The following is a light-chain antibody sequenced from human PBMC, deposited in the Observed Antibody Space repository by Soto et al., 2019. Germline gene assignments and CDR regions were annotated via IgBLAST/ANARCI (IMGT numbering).Light chain of an antibody. Sequence: IQLTQSPSSLSASVGDRVTITCRASQDISNNLAWHQQKPGKAPKFLINAASTLQSGVPSRFSGSGFGTDFTLTISSLQPEDFATYYCQQLNSYPITFGPGTKVDIK. CDR2: AAS. CDR3: QQLNSYPIT. V-gene: IGKV1-9*01. CDR1: QDISNN. J-gene: IGKJ3*01.